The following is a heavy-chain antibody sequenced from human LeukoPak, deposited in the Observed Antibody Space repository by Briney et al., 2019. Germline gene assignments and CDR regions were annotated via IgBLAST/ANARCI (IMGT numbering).Heavy chain of an antibody. Sequence: PGGSLRLFSAASGFVFSSYWMTWVRQAPGKGLEWVASINEGGSGKYYVDSVKGRFTISRDNAQKSLYLEMHSLRAEDTAVYYCARAVTSTEGYWGQGTLVTVSS. V-gene: IGHV3-7*03. CDR3: ARAVTSTEGY. D-gene: IGHD4-17*01. CDR2: INEGGSGK. J-gene: IGHJ4*02. CDR1: GFVFSSYW.